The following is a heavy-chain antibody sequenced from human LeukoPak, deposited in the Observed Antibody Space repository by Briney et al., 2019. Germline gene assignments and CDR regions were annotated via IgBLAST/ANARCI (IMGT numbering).Heavy chain of an antibody. CDR2: IYPGADSDM. CDR3: ARNHYYGAGTYYNVFDALDI. Sequence: NRGESLKISCKASGYTFTSYWIGWVRQMPDKGLEWMAIIYPGADSDMRYSPSFQGQVTISFDKSINTAYLQWSSLKASDTAMYYCARNHYYGAGTYYNVFDALDIWGQGTMVTVSS. V-gene: IGHV5-51*01. CDR1: GYTFTSYW. J-gene: IGHJ3*02. D-gene: IGHD3-10*01.